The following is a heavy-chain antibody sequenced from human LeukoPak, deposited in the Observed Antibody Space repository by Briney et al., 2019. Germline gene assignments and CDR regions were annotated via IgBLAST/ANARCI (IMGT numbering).Heavy chain of an antibody. J-gene: IGHJ3*02. CDR3: AREAVVVTDDAFDI. CDR2: IYYSGST. D-gene: IGHD2-15*01. V-gene: IGHV4-31*03. Sequence: SQTLSLTCTVSGGSISSGGYYWSWIRQHPGKGLEWIGYIYYSGSTYYNPSLKSRVAISVDTSKNQFSLKLSSVTAADTAAYYCAREAVVVTDDAFDIWGQGTMVTVSS. CDR1: GGSISSGGYY.